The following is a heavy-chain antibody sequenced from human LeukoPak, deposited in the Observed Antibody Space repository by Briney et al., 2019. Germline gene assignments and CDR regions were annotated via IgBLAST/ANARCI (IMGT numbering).Heavy chain of an antibody. J-gene: IGHJ1*01. V-gene: IGHV4-34*01. Sequence: SETLSLTCAVYGGSFSGYYWSWIRQPPGKGLEWIGEINHSGSTNYNPSLKSRVTISVDTSKNQFSLKLSSVTAADTAVYYCASLGYYYDSSGYYYRPPHWGQGTLVTVSS. CDR1: GGSFSGYY. CDR3: ASLGYYYDSSGYYYRPPH. D-gene: IGHD3-22*01. CDR2: INHSGST.